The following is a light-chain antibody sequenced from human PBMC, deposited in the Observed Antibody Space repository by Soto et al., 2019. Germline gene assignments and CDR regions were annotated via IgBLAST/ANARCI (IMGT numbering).Light chain of an antibody. CDR1: QSLLHSNGYTY. J-gene: IGKJ2*01. Sequence: DIVMTQSPLSLPVTPGEPATISCRSSQSLLHSNGYTYLDWYVQKPGQSTQRLIYLGSNRASGVPDRFSGSGSGTDCTLKISTVEAEDVGVYYCMEALQSHTFGQGTKLEIK. CDR3: MEALQSHT. V-gene: IGKV2-28*01. CDR2: LGS.